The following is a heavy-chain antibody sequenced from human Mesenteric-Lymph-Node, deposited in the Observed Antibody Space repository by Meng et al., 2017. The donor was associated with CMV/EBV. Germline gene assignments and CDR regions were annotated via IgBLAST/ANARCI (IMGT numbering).Heavy chain of an antibody. CDR1: GGTFSSYA. D-gene: IGHD2-2*02. J-gene: IGHJ6*02. CDR2: IIPIFGTA. Sequence: SVKVSCKASGGTFSSYAISWVRQAPGQGLEWMGGIIPIFGTANYAQKFQGRVTITTDESTSTAYMELSSLRSEDTAVYYCARDDIVVVPAAIQGGYYYGMDVWGQGTTVTVSS. V-gene: IGHV1-69*05. CDR3: ARDDIVVVPAAIQGGYYYGMDV.